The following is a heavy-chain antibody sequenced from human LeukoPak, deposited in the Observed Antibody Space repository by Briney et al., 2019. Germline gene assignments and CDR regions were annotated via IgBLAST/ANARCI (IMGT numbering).Heavy chain of an antibody. Sequence: PSETLSLTCTVSGGSISSYYWSWIRQPPGKGLEWIGYIYYSGSTNYNPSLKSRVTISVDTSKSQFSLKLSSVTAADTAVYYCARDRGEAGGSSGYDPWGQGTLVTVSS. CDR3: ARDRGEAGGSSGYDP. CDR2: IYYSGST. V-gene: IGHV4-59*01. D-gene: IGHD3-22*01. J-gene: IGHJ5*02. CDR1: GGSISSYY.